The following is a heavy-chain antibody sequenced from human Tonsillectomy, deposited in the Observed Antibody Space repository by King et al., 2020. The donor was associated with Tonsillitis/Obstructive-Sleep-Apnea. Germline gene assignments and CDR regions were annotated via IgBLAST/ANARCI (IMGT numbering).Heavy chain of an antibody. D-gene: IGHD2-2*02. CDR2: ISSSSSYI. Sequence: VQLVESGGGLVKPGGSLRLSCAASGFTFSSFSMNWVRQAPGKGLEWLSSISSSSSYIYYADSVKGRFTISRDNAKNSLYLQMNSLRAENTAVYYCARGTIVIVPSAICDWGQGTLVTVSS. CDR1: GFTFSSFS. J-gene: IGHJ4*02. V-gene: IGHV3-21*01. CDR3: ARGTIVIVPSAICD.